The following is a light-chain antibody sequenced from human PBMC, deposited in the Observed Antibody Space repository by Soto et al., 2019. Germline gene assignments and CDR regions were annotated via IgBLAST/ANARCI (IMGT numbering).Light chain of an antibody. V-gene: IGKV3-20*01. Sequence: IVFTQVPATLSLSPGERATLSCRASQSVSSSYLAWYQQKPGQAPRLLIYGASSRATGIPDRFSGSGSGTDFTLTISRLEPEDFAVYYCQQYGSSFGQGTKVDIK. CDR1: QSVSSSY. J-gene: IGKJ1*01. CDR2: GAS. CDR3: QQYGSS.